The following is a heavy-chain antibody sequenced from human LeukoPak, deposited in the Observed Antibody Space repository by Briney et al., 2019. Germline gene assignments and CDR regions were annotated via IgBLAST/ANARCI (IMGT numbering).Heavy chain of an antibody. V-gene: IGHV6-1*01. D-gene: IGHD1-14*01. CDR3: VRDDGIGLDAFDI. Sequence: SQTLSLTCAISGDSVSSKSATWTWIRQSPSRGLEWLGGTYYRSKWYNDYAVSVKGRITINPDTSKNQFSLQLNSVTPEDTAVYYCVRDDGIGLDAFDIWGQGTMVTVSS. CDR2: TYYRSKWYN. J-gene: IGHJ3*02. CDR1: GDSVSSKSAT.